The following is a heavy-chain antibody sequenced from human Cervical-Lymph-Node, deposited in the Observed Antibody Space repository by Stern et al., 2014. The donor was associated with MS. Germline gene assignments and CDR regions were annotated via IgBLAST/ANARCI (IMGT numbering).Heavy chain of an antibody. Sequence: QVQLVESGGGVVQPGRSLRLSCAASGFTFSSYGMHWVRQAPGKGLEWVALVWSDGNNKYYADSVKGRFTISRDNSKNTLYLQMNSLRAEDTAVYYCARGWDSIVYEGYPYNFDYWGQGTLVTVSA. CDR2: VWSDGNNK. D-gene: IGHD3-22*01. V-gene: IGHV3-33*01. CDR1: GFTFSSYG. CDR3: ARGWDSIVYEGYPYNFDY. J-gene: IGHJ4*02.